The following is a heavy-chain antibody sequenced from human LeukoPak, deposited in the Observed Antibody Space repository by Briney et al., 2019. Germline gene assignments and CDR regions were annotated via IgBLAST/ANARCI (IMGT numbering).Heavy chain of an antibody. V-gene: IGHV3-30*18. J-gene: IGHJ3*02. CDR3: AKDRHDAFDI. Sequence: GGSLRLSCAASGFTFSSYGMHWVRQAPGKGLEWVAVISYDGSNKYYADSVKCRFTISRDNSKNTLYLQMNSLRAEDTAVYYCAKDRHDAFDIWGQGTMVTVSS. CDR1: GFTFSSYG. CDR2: ISYDGSNK.